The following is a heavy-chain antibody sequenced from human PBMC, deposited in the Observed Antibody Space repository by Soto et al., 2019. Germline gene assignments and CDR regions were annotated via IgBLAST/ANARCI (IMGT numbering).Heavy chain of an antibody. CDR2: IYYSGT. J-gene: IGHJ4*02. Sequence: TLSLPCTVSGGTITSDDYHWTWIRQPPGKGLEWIGFIYYSGTYYNPSLRGRVTISVDTSKNEFSLKLSSVTAADTAVYYCARDLAYCASGSCYAKWGSWGQGTLVTVSS. CDR1: GGTITSDDYH. CDR3: ARDLAYCASGSCYAKWGS. D-gene: IGHD2-15*01. V-gene: IGHV4-30-4*01.